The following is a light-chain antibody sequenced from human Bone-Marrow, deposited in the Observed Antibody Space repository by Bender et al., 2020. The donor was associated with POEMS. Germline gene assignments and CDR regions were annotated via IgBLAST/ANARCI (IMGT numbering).Light chain of an antibody. CDR1: ASDVGAYNY. Sequence: QSALTQPASVSGSPGQSITISCTGTASDVGAYNYVSWYQQHPGKAPKLVIYDVTYRPSGVSDRFSVSKSGNTASLTVSGLLAEDEADYYCSSYTTGTTFVFGTGTMVTVL. CDR2: DVT. CDR3: SSYTTGTTFV. V-gene: IGLV2-14*03. J-gene: IGLJ1*01.